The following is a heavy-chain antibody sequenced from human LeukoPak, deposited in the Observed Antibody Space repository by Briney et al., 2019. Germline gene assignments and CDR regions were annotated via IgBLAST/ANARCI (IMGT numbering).Heavy chain of an antibody. CDR2: IYYSGST. Sequence: SETLSLTCAVYGGSFSGYCWSWIRQPPGKGLEWIGYIYYSGSTYYNPSLKSRVTISVDTSKNQFSLKLSSVTAADTAVYYCAREVITTYDAFDIWGQGTMVTVSS. D-gene: IGHD3-22*01. CDR1: GGSFSGYC. V-gene: IGHV4-30-4*01. CDR3: AREVITTYDAFDI. J-gene: IGHJ3*02.